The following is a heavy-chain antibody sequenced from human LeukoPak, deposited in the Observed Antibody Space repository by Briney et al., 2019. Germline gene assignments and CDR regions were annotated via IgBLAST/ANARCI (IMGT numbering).Heavy chain of an antibody. J-gene: IGHJ4*02. V-gene: IGHV3-72*01. CDR2: TRNKANSYTT. CDR1: GFTFSDHY. Sequence: GGSLRLSCAASGFTFSDHYMDWVRQAPGKGLEWVGRTRNKANSYTTEYAASVKGRFTISRGDSKNSLYLQMNSLKTEDTAVYYCARAAYSSSWYNYWGQGTLVTVSS. CDR3: ARAAYSSSWYNY. D-gene: IGHD6-13*01.